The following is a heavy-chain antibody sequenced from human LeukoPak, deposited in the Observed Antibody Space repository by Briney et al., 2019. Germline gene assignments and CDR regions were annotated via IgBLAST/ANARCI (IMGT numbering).Heavy chain of an antibody. CDR3: ARLMGPASSSKGNIDY. CDR2: IYPGDSGT. V-gene: IGHV5-51*01. D-gene: IGHD6-6*01. J-gene: IGHJ4*02. Sequence: GESLKISCKGSGYSFTSYWIGWVRQMPGKGLEWMGIIYPGDSGTRYSPSFQGQVTISADKSISTAYLQWSSLKASDTAMYYCARLMGPASSSKGNIDYWGQGTLVTVSS. CDR1: GYSFTSYW.